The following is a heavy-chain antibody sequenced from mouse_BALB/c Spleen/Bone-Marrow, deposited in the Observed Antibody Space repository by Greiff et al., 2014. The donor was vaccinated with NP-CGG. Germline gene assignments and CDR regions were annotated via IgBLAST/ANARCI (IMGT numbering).Heavy chain of an antibody. CDR3: ARDDYDYAMDY. CDR1: GFTFSSFG. J-gene: IGHJ4*01. V-gene: IGHV5-17*02. Sequence: EVQRVESGGGLVQPGGSRKLSCAASGFTFSSFGMHWVRQAPEKGLEWVAYISSGSSTIYYADTEKGRFTISRDNPKNTLFLQMTSLRSEDTAMYYCARDDYDYAMDYWGQGTSVTVSS. D-gene: IGHD2-4*01. CDR2: ISSGSSTI.